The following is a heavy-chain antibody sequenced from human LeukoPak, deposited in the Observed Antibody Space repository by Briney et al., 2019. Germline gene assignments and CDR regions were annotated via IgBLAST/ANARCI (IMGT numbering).Heavy chain of an antibody. CDR2: ISSSGGTI. J-gene: IGHJ4*02. CDR1: GFTFINYE. Sequence: GGSLRLSCAASGFTFINYEMNRVRQAPGKGLEWVSYISSSGGTIHYADSVKGRFSISRDNVENSLYLQMNSLRAEDTAVYYCVRPTGYWGQGTLVTVSS. CDR3: VRPTGY. V-gene: IGHV3-48*03. D-gene: IGHD4-17*01.